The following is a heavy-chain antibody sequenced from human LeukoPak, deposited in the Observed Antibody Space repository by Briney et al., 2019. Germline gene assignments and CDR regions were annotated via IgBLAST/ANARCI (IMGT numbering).Heavy chain of an antibody. V-gene: IGHV3-23*01. J-gene: IGHJ5*02. Sequence: GGSLRLSCAGSGFTFNTSAMSWVRRAPGKGLEWVSAISGSGRSTYYTDSVRGRFTISRDNSKNTLYLQMNSLRAEDTAVYFCAKGRGTRVYNWFDTWGQGILVTVSS. CDR3: AKGRGTRVYNWFDT. CDR2: ISGSGRST. CDR1: GFTFNTSA. D-gene: IGHD1-26*01.